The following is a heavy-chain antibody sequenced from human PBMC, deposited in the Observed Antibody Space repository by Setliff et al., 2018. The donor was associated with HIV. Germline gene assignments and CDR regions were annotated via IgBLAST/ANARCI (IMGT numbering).Heavy chain of an antibody. V-gene: IGHV3-23*01. J-gene: IGHJ3*02. Sequence: GGSLRLSCAASGFTFSTYAMGWVRQAPGKGLEWASTVGAVGGPTHYAESVKGRFTISKDNSKNALYLQMSSLRDEDTAVYYCAKVFVFGIDAFDIWGQGTMVTVSS. D-gene: IGHD3-10*02. CDR3: AKVFVFGIDAFDI. CDR2: VGAVGGPT. CDR1: GFTFSTYA.